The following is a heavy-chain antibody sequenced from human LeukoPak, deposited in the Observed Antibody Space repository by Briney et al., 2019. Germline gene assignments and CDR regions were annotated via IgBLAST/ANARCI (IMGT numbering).Heavy chain of an antibody. Sequence: SQTLSLTCTVSGGSISSGDYYWSWIRQPPGKGLEWIGYIYYSGSTYYNPSLKSRVTISVDTSKNQFSLKLSSVTAADTAVYYCARDSRLGYCSGGSCYSRENAFDIWGQGTMVTVSS. CDR1: GGSISSGDYY. D-gene: IGHD2-15*01. CDR3: ARDSRLGYCSGGSCYSRENAFDI. V-gene: IGHV4-30-4*01. CDR2: IYYSGST. J-gene: IGHJ3*02.